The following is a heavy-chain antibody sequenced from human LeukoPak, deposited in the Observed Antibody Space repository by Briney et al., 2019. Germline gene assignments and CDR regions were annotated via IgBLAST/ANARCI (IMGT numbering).Heavy chain of an antibody. CDR3: ARAHYVTASPAGGL. V-gene: IGHV4-34*01. J-gene: IGHJ4*02. CDR1: GGSFSGYY. D-gene: IGHD3-10*02. CDR2: INQSGST. Sequence: SETLSLTCAVYGGSFSGYYWSWIRQPPGKGLEWIGEINQSGSTNYNPSLKSRVTISMDTSKNQFSLKLSSVTAADTAVYYCARAHYVTASPAGGLWGQGTLVTVSS.